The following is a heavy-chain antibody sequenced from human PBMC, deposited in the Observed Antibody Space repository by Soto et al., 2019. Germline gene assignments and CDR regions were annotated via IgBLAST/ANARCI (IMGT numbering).Heavy chain of an antibody. Sequence: SETLSLTCTVSGGSISSSSYYWGWIRQPPGKGLEWIGSIYYSGSTYYNPSLKSRVTISVDTSKNQFSLKLSSVTAADTAVYYCAGPYYMYSTLGFEPWGQGTLVTVSS. CDR2: IYYSGST. CDR1: GGSISSSSYY. CDR3: AGPYYMYSTLGFEP. V-gene: IGHV4-39*01. D-gene: IGHD6-13*01. J-gene: IGHJ5*02.